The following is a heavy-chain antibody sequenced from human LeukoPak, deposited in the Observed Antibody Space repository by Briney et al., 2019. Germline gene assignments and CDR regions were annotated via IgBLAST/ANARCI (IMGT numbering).Heavy chain of an antibody. CDR3: ARALWFGELYYYYYMDV. J-gene: IGHJ6*03. CDR2: INHSGST. V-gene: IGHV4-34*01. D-gene: IGHD3-10*01. CDR1: GGSFSGYY. Sequence: SETLSLTCAVYGGSFSGYYWSWIRQPPGKGLEWIGEINHSGSTNYNPSLKSRVTISVDTSKNQFSLKLSSVTAADTAVYYCARALWFGELYYYYYMDVWGKGTTVTISS.